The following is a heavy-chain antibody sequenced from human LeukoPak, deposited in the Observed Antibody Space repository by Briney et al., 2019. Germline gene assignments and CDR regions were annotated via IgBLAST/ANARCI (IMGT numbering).Heavy chain of an antibody. CDR1: GFTFSSYG. Sequence: GGSLRLSCAASGFTFSSYGMHWVRQAPGKGLEWVAFIRYDGSNKYYADSVKGRFTISRDNSKNTLYLQMNSLRAEDTAVYYCARAFPVVRGVITYYFDYWGQGTLVTVSS. D-gene: IGHD3-10*01. CDR2: IRYDGSNK. J-gene: IGHJ4*02. V-gene: IGHV3-30*02. CDR3: ARAFPVVRGVITYYFDY.